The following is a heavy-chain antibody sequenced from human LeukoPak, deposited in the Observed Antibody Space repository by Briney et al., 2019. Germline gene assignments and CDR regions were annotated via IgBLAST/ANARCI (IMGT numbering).Heavy chain of an antibody. CDR2: ISTSGNTI. CDR3: AKSHHVTAIDY. D-gene: IGHD2-21*02. Sequence: KPGGSLRLSCAASGFTFSDYYMTWIRQAPGKGLEWVSYISTSGNTIYYADSVKGRFIISRDNAKNSLYLQMNSLRADDTAVYYCAKSHHVTAIDYWGQGTLVTVSS. CDR1: GFTFSDYY. J-gene: IGHJ4*02. V-gene: IGHV3-11*01.